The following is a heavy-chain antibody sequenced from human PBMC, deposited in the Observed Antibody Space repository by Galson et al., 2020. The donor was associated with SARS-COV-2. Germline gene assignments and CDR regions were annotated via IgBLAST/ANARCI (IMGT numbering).Heavy chain of an antibody. V-gene: IGHV4-39*07. Sequence: SETLSLTCTVSGAPITTSGHYWPWIRQPPGKGLEWIGSLYYGENTYYNSSLKRRVTISVDTSKNQFSLKLSSVTAADTAVYYCARRSHCTTVSCYSHWGQGILVTVSS. CDR1: GAPITTSGHY. D-gene: IGHD2-2*01. CDR3: ARRSHCTTVSCYSH. CDR2: LYYGENT. J-gene: IGHJ4*02.